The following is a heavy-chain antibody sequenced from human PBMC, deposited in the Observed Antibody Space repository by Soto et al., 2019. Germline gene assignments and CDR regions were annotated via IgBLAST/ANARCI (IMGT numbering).Heavy chain of an antibody. CDR2: ISYDGSNK. CDR3: ARDAYYDFWSGYYNHYGMDV. Sequence: GGSLRLSCAASGFTFSSYAMHWVRQAPGKGLEWVAVISYDGSNKYYADSVKGRFTISRDNSKNTLYLQMNSLRAEDTAVYYCARDAYYDFWSGYYNHYGMDVWGQGTTVTVSS. CDR1: GFTFSSYA. D-gene: IGHD3-3*01. V-gene: IGHV3-30-3*01. J-gene: IGHJ6*02.